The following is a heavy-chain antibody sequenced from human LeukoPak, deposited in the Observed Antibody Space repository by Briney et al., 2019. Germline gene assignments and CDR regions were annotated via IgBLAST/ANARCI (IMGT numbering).Heavy chain of an antibody. D-gene: IGHD1-26*01. CDR2: IKPDGTEK. CDR1: GFVFSNYW. V-gene: IGHV3-7*01. CDR3: ARDSVGVPTDFDY. Sequence: PGGSLRLSCAASGFVFSNYWMSWVRQAPGKGLEWVANIKPDGTEKYYVDSLKGRFTISRDNTKNSLYLQMSSLRVEDTAVYYCARDSVGVPTDFDYWGQGTLVTVSS. J-gene: IGHJ4*02.